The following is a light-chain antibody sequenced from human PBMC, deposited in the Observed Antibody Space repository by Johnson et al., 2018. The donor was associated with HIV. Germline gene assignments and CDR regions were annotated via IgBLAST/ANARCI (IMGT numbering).Light chain of an antibody. V-gene: IGLV1-51*01. J-gene: IGLJ1*01. CDR2: DNN. CDR1: SSNIGNNY. Sequence: QSVLTQPPSVSAAPGQKVTISCSGSSSNIGNNYVYWYQQLPGTAPKLLIYDNNKRPSGIPDRFSGSKSGTSATLGITGLQTGDEADYYCGTWHSALSGGGVFGTGTRVTVL. CDR3: GTWHSALSGGGV.